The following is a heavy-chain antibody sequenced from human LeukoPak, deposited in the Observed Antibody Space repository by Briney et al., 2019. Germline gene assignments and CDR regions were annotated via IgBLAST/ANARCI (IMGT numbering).Heavy chain of an antibody. Sequence: GASVKVSCKASGYTFTSYDINWVRQATGQGLEWMGWMNPNSGNTGYAQKFQGRVTMTRNTSISTAYMELSSLGSEDTAVYYCARGGTRFRAYPFDYWGQGTLVTVSS. J-gene: IGHJ4*02. D-gene: IGHD1-14*01. CDR1: GYTFTSYD. CDR2: MNPNSGNT. V-gene: IGHV1-8*01. CDR3: ARGGTRFRAYPFDY.